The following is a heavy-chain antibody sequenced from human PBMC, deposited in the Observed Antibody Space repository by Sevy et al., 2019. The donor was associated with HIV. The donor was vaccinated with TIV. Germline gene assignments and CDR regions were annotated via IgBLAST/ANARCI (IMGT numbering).Heavy chain of an antibody. CDR2: INTNTGNP. Sequence: ASVKVSCKASGYTFTSYGMNWVRQAPGQGLEWMGWINTNTGNPTYAQGFTGRFVFSLDTSDSTAYLQISSLKAEDTAIYYCARTSRGSVVVAAAQHYYGMDVWGQGTTVTVSS. J-gene: IGHJ6*02. CDR1: GYTFTSYG. D-gene: IGHD2-2*01. CDR3: ARTSRGSVVVAAAQHYYGMDV. V-gene: IGHV7-4-1*02.